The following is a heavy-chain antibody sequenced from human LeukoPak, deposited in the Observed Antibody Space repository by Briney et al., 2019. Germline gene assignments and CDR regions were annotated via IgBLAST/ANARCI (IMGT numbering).Heavy chain of an antibody. CDR2: IYYSGST. CDR1: GGSISSGGYY. V-gene: IGHV4-31*03. J-gene: IGHJ4*02. Sequence: PSETQSLTCTVSGGSISSGGYYWSWIRQHPGKGLEWIGYIYYSGSTYYNPSLKSRVTISVDTSKNQFSLKLSSVTAADTAVYYCARGYGYSYLFDYWGQGTLVTVSS. CDR3: ARGYGYSYLFDY. D-gene: IGHD5-18*01.